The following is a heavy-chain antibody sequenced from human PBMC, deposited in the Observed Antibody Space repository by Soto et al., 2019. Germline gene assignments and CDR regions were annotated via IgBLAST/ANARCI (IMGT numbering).Heavy chain of an antibody. CDR1: GGSFSGYY. CDR2: ISHSGST. CDR3: ARGRRSSGWYGLAWFDT. V-gene: IGHV4-34*01. D-gene: IGHD6-19*01. J-gene: IGHJ5*02. Sequence: SETLSLTCAVYGGSFSGYYWSWIRQPPGKGLEWIGEISHSGSTNYNPSLKSRVTISVDTSKNQFSLKLSSVTAADTAVYYCARGRRSSGWYGLAWFDTWGQGNLVTVSS.